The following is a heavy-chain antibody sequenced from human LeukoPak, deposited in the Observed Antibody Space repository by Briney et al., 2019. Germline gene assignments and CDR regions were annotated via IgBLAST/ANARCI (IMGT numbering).Heavy chain of an antibody. V-gene: IGHV3-7*01. J-gene: IGHJ4*02. CDR2: IKQDGSEK. D-gene: IGHD3-9*01. CDR3: ARDDNYDILTGYYLH. CDR1: GFTLSSYE. Sequence: GGSLRLSCTASGFTLSSYEMSWVRQAPGKGLEWVANIKQDGSEKYYVDSVKGRFTISRDNAKNSLYLQMNSLRAEDTAVYYCARDDNYDILTGYYLHWGQGTLVTVSS.